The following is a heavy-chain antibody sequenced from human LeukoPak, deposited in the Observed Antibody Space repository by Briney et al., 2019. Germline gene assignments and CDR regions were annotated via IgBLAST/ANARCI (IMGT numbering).Heavy chain of an antibody. CDR1: GGSISSYY. CDR2: IYYSGST. D-gene: IGHD6-19*01. V-gene: IGHV4-59*08. J-gene: IGHJ5*02. CDR3: ARLREGSSGERNWFDP. Sequence: SETLSLTCTVSGGSISSYYWSWIRQPPGKGLVWIGYIYYSGSTNYNPSLRSRVTISVDTSKNQFSLKLSSVTAADTAVYYCARLREGSSGERNWFDPWGQGTLVTVSS.